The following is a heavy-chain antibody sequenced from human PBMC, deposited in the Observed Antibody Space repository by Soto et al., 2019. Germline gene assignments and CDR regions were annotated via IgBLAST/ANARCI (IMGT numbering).Heavy chain of an antibody. D-gene: IGHD3-22*01. Sequence: GGSLRLSCAASGFTFSSYGMHWVRQAPGKGLEWVAVISYDGSNKYYADSVKGRFTISRDNSKNTLYLQMNSLRAEDTAVYYCAKDQSPPYYYDSSGAEFDYWGQGTLVTVSS. CDR3: AKDQSPPYYYDSSGAEFDY. CDR1: GFTFSSYG. V-gene: IGHV3-30*18. CDR2: ISYDGSNK. J-gene: IGHJ4*02.